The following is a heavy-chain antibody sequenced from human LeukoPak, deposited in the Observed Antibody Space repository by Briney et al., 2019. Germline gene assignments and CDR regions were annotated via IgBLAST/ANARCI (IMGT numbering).Heavy chain of an antibody. Sequence: ASVKVSCKASGYTFTSYGISWVRQAPGQGLEWMGWISAYNGNTNYAQKLQGRVTMTTDTSTSTAYVELRSLRSDDTAVYYCARDLLVVVPAAPGGNWFDPWGQGTLVTVSS. CDR2: ISAYNGNT. V-gene: IGHV1-18*01. J-gene: IGHJ5*02. D-gene: IGHD2-2*01. CDR1: GYTFTSYG. CDR3: ARDLLVVVPAAPGGNWFDP.